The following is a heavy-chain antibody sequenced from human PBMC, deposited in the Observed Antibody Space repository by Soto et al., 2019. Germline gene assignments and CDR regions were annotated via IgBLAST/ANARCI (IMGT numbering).Heavy chain of an antibody. CDR3: AKEVVAAMWFDR. D-gene: IGHD6-25*01. J-gene: IGHJ5*02. Sequence: QVQLVESGGGVVQPGRSLRLSCAASGFTFSSYGMHWVRQAPGKGLEWVAVISYDGSNKYYADSVKGRFTISRDNSRNTLYLQVNSLRAEDTAVYYCAKEVVAAMWFDRWGQGTLVTVSS. CDR1: GFTFSSYG. CDR2: ISYDGSNK. V-gene: IGHV3-30*18.